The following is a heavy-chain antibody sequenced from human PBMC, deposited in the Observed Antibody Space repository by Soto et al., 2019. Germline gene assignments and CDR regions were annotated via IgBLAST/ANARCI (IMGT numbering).Heavy chain of an antibody. V-gene: IGHV4-39*02. CDR3: SRRAPEGFDP. J-gene: IGHJ5*02. CDR2: INYSGTT. CDR1: GGSFGSSAYY. Sequence: LSLTCAVSGGSFGSSAYYWGWIRQAPGKGLEWIGSINYSGTTYYNPSLKSRVTISVDTSKNHFSLKLSSVTAADTALYYCSRRAPEGFDPWGQGTLVTVSS.